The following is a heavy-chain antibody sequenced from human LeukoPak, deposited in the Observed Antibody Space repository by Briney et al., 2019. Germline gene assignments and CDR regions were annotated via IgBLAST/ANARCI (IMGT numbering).Heavy chain of an antibody. V-gene: IGHV4-39*01. J-gene: IGHJ5*02. CDR2: AYYGGTT. CDR1: GGSISSSTYY. D-gene: IGHD2-2*02. CDR3: ASDTRARFDP. Sequence: SETLSLTCTVSGGSISSSTYYWGWIRQPPGKGLEWIGSAYYGGTTYSNPSLKSRVTISVDTSKNQFSLKLSSVTAADTAVYYCASDTRARFDPWGQGTLVTVSS.